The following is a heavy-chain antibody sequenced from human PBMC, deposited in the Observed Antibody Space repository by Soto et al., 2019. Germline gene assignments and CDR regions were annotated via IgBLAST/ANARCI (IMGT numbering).Heavy chain of an antibody. CDR1: GYTLTEFS. CDR2: FDPEDGET. CDR3: ARTAWNYGSGSSEFDP. J-gene: IGHJ5*02. D-gene: IGHD3-10*01. Sequence: ASVKVSCKVSGYTLTEFSMHWVRQAPGKGLEWMGTFDPEDGETLYAQKFQGRITMTEDTSTDTAYMELSSLRSEDTAVYYCARTAWNYGSGSSEFDPWGQGTLVNVSS. V-gene: IGHV1-24*01.